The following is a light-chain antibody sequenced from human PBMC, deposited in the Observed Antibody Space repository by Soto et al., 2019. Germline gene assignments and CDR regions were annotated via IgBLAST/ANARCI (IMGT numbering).Light chain of an antibody. CDR2: EVS. V-gene: IGLV2-14*01. J-gene: IGLJ2*01. CDR3: SSYTGSSTSP. CDR1: SSDIGTYNY. Sequence: QSVLTQPASVSGSPGQSITISCTGTSSDIGTYNYVSWYQQHPGKAPKLMIYEVSKRPSGVSNRFSGSKSGNTASLTISGLQPEDEADYYCSSYTGSSTSPFGGGTKLTVL.